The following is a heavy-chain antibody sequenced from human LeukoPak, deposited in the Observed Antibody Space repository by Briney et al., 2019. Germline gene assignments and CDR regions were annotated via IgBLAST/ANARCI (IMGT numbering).Heavy chain of an antibody. D-gene: IGHD3-16*01. Sequence: QSGGSLRLSCAASGFTFSSYGMHWVRQAPGKGLEWVSYISSSSSIIYYADSVKGRFTISRDNAKNSLYLQMNSLRGEDTAFYYCVRRRGRGLVDPWGQGTLVTVSS. CDR1: GFTFSSYG. V-gene: IGHV3-48*04. CDR3: VRRRGRGLVDP. CDR2: ISSSSSII. J-gene: IGHJ5*02.